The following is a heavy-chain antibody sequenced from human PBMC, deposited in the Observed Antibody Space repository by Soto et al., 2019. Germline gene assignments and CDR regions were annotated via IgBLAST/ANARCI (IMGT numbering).Heavy chain of an antibody. CDR3: VSRNLSETGIDWFDP. Sequence: ASVKVSCKASGYTFTSYGIHWVRQAPGQRLEWMGWINAANGDTKYSPKFQGRVTITRDTSASTAYMELSSLRSEDTAVYYCVSRNLSETGIDWFDPWGQGTLVTVSS. CDR1: GYTFTSYG. J-gene: IGHJ5*02. CDR2: INAANGDT. V-gene: IGHV1-3*01. D-gene: IGHD1-1*01.